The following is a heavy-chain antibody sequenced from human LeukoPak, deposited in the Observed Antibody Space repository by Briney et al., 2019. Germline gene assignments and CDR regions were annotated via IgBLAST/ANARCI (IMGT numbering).Heavy chain of an antibody. CDR3: AKDRGRYSYGSVDY. J-gene: IGHJ4*02. CDR2: ISGSGGST. D-gene: IGHD5-12*01. Sequence: GGSLRPSCAASGFAFSSYAISWVRQAPGKGLERVSSISGSGGSTYCADSVKGRFTISRDNFKNTLYLQMNSLRVEDTAVYYCAKDRGRYSYGSVDYWGQGTLVTVSS. CDR1: GFAFSSYA. V-gene: IGHV3-23*01.